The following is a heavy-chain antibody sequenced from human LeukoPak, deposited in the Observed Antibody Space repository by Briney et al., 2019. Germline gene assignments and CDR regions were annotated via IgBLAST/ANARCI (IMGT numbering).Heavy chain of an antibody. V-gene: IGHV5-51*01. J-gene: IGHJ6*02. CDR1: GYSFTSYW. Sequence: GESLKVSCKGSGYSFTSYWIGWVRQMPGKGLEWMEIIYPGDSDTRYSPSFQGQVTISADKSISTAYLQWSSLKASDTAMYYCARVGIVVVPAAHMDVWGQGTTVTVSS. CDR2: IYPGDSDT. D-gene: IGHD2-2*01. CDR3: ARVGIVVVPAAHMDV.